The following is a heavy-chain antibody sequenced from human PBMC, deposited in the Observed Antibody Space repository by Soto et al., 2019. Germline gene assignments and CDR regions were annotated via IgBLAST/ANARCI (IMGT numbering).Heavy chain of an antibody. CDR3: ARSVDP. V-gene: IGHV4-59*06. CDR1: GGSISGYY. Sequence: SETLSLTCTVSGGSISGYYWSWIRQPPGKGLEWIGYIYYSGSTYYNPSLKSRVTISVDTSKNQFSLKLSSVTAADTAVYYCARSVDPWGQGTLVTVSS. J-gene: IGHJ5*02. CDR2: IYYSGST.